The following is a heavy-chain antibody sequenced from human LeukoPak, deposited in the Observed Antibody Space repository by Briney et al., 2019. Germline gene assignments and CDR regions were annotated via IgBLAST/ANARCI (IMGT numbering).Heavy chain of an antibody. D-gene: IGHD3-10*01. CDR3: ARGLRITMVRGVIFDY. Sequence: SETLSLTCTVSGGSISSYYWSWIRQPAGKGLEWIGRIYTSGSTNYNPSLKSRVTMSVDTSKNQFSLKLSSVTAADTAVYYCARGLRITMVRGVIFDYWGQGTLVTVSS. J-gene: IGHJ4*02. CDR1: GGSISSYY. CDR2: IYTSGST. V-gene: IGHV4-4*07.